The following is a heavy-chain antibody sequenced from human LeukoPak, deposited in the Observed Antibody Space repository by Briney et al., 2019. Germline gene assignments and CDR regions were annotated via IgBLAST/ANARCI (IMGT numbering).Heavy chain of an antibody. J-gene: IGHJ4*02. D-gene: IGHD5-24*01. Sequence: PGGSLRLSCAASGFTFNSYEMNWVRQAPGKGLEWVSYISSSDSTVYEDSVKGRFTISRDNAKNSLYLQMNSLRAEDTAVYYCARDPRDGYNPTYWGQGTLVTVSS. CDR2: ISSSDSTV. CDR1: GFTFNSYE. CDR3: ARDPRDGYNPTY. V-gene: IGHV3-48*03.